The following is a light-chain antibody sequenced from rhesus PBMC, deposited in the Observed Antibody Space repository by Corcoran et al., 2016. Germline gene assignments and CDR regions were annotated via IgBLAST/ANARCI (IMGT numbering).Light chain of an antibody. J-gene: IGKJ4*01. CDR2: NET. Sequence: DIQMTQSPSSLSASVGDRVTITCRASQGIRSWLAWYQQKPGKAPKLLIYNETSLQSGVPSRSSGSGSGTEFTLTISSLQPGDFATYYCRQYNGAPLTFGEGTKVEIK. V-gene: IGKV1-21*01. CDR3: RQYNGAPLT. CDR1: QGIRSW.